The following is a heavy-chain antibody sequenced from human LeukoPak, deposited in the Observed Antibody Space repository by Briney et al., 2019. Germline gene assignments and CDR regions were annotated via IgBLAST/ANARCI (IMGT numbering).Heavy chain of an antibody. CDR2: IIPIFGTA. CDR3: ARVSGVAAAFDY. Sequence: ASVKVSCKASGYTFTSYDISWVRQAPGQGLEWMGGIIPIFGTANYAQKSQGRVTITADKSTSTAYMELSSLRSEDTAVYYCARVSGVAAAFDYWGQGTLVTVSS. CDR1: GYTFTSYD. D-gene: IGHD6-13*01. V-gene: IGHV1-69*06. J-gene: IGHJ4*02.